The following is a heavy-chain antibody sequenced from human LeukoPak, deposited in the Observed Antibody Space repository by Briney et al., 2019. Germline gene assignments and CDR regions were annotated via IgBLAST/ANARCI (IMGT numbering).Heavy chain of an antibody. CDR2: ISVYNHNT. CDR3: ARGSTGVGATGYYFDY. CDR1: GYTFPTSG. Sequence: GASVRVSCKASGYTFPTSGISWVRQAPGQGLEWMGWISVYNHNTNYAQKFQGRVTVTTDTSTRTAYMELRSLRSDDTAVYYCARGSTGVGATGYYFDYWGQGTLVTVSS. V-gene: IGHV1-18*01. D-gene: IGHD1-26*01. J-gene: IGHJ4*02.